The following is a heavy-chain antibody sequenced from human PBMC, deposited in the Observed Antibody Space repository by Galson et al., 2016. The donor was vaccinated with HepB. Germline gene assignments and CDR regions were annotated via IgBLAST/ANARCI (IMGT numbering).Heavy chain of an antibody. J-gene: IGHJ3*02. CDR3: VRVNFWSGSTHAFDI. CDR1: GGSINAYS. D-gene: IGHD3-3*01. CDR2: VYYSGRT. V-gene: IGHV4-59*01. Sequence: SETLSLTCTVSGGSINAYSWSWIRQPPGKGLEWIGYVYYSGRTNYNPSLKSRATMSVDMSKNQFSLRLSSVTAADTAVYFCVRVNFWSGSTHAFDIWGQGTMVTVS.